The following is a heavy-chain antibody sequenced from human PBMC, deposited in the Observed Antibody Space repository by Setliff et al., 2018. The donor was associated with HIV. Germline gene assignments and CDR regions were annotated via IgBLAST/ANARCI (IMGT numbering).Heavy chain of an antibody. CDR1: GFTFGTYW. D-gene: IGHD3-16*01. J-gene: IGHJ4*02. Sequence: RLSCAASGFTFGTYWMTWLRQAPGKGLEWVANINQDGTVIFYVDSVKGRFIMSRDNAKTSVYLDMYSVRAEDTAKYYCARVDWGRFDYWGQGALVTVS. V-gene: IGHV3-7*01. CDR2: INQDGTVI. CDR3: ARVDWGRFDY.